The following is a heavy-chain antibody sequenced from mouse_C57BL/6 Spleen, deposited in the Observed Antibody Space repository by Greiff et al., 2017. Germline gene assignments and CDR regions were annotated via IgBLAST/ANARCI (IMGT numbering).Heavy chain of an antibody. D-gene: IGHD2-5*01. Sequence: EVQLVESGGGLVKPGGSLKLSCAASGFTFSDYGMHWVRQAPEKGLEWVAYISSGSSTIYYADTVKGRFTISRDNAKNTLFLQMTSLRSEDTAMYYCARPYSNYGYYYAMDYWGQGTSVTVSS. J-gene: IGHJ4*01. CDR3: ARPYSNYGYYYAMDY. V-gene: IGHV5-17*01. CDR2: ISSGSSTI. CDR1: GFTFSDYG.